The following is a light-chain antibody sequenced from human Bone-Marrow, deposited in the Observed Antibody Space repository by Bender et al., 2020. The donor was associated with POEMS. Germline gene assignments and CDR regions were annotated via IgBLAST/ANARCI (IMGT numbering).Light chain of an antibody. CDR2: DVT. CDR3: SSYAGSHDFV. Sequence: QSALTQPASVSGSPGQSITISCTGTSSDVGDYNYVSWYQQHPGKAPRVMIFDVTNRPSGVSNRFSGSKSGSTASLTISGLQAEDEANYYCSSYAGSHDFVFGTGTKVTVL. CDR1: SSDVGDYNY. J-gene: IGLJ1*01. V-gene: IGLV2-14*03.